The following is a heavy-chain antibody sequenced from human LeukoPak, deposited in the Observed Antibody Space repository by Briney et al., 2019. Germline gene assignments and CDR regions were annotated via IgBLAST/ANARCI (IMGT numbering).Heavy chain of an antibody. V-gene: IGHV4-34*01. Sequence: PSETLSLTCAVYGGSFSGYYWSWIRQPPGKGLEWIGEINHSGSTNYNPSLKSRVTISVDTSKNQFSLKLSSVTAADTAVYYCARPHGIRYFDWFRSDYFDYWGQGTLVTVSS. D-gene: IGHD3-9*01. CDR2: INHSGST. CDR1: GGSFSGYY. J-gene: IGHJ4*02. CDR3: ARPHGIRYFDWFRSDYFDY.